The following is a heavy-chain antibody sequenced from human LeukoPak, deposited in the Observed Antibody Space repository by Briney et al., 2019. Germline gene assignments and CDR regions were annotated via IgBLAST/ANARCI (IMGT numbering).Heavy chain of an antibody. CDR2: INPNSGGT. CDR3: ATTSLRFLEWFSNAFDI. CDR1: GYTFTGYY. D-gene: IGHD3-3*01. V-gene: IGHV1-2*02. Sequence: ASVKVSCKASGYTFTGYYMHWVRQAPGQGLEWMGWINPNSGGTNYAQKFQGRVTMTRDTSISTAYMELSSLRSEDTAVYYCATTSLRFLEWFSNAFDIWGQGTMVTVSS. J-gene: IGHJ3*02.